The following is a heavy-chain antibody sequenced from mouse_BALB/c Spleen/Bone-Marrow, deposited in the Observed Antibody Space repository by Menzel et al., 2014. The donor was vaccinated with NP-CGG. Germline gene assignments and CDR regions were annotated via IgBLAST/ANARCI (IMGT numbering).Heavy chain of an antibody. CDR1: GYTFTNYW. J-gene: IGHJ2*01. Sequence: QVQLQQSGAELVRPGTSVKISCKASGYTFTNYWLSWVKQRPGHGLEWIGDIYPGGGYTNFNERFKGKATLTADTSSSSAYMQLSSLTSEDSAVYFCSREEYGNYDRFIDYWRQGTTLTGSS. V-gene: IGHV1-63*02. D-gene: IGHD2-10*02. CDR3: SREEYGNYDRFIDY. CDR2: IYPGGGYT.